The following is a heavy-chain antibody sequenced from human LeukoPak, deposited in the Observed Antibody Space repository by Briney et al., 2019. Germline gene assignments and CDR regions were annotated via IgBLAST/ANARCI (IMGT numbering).Heavy chain of an antibody. CDR2: IKQEGSEK. D-gene: IGHD3-22*01. Sequence: GGSLRLSCAASGFTFSNYWMSWVRQAPGKGLEWVANIKQEGSEKYYVDSVKGRFTISRDNAKNSLYLQMNSLRAEDTAVYYCARGAVVPGYWGQGTLVTVSS. J-gene: IGHJ4*02. CDR3: ARGAVVPGY. CDR1: GFTFSNYW. V-gene: IGHV3-7*04.